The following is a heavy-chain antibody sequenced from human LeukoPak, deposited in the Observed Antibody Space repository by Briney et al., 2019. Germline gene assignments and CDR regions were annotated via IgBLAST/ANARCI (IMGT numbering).Heavy chain of an antibody. CDR3: AREIDYGDYGFDP. CDR1: GFTFDDYA. D-gene: IGHD4-17*01. Sequence: PGGSLRLSCAASGFTFDDYAMHWVRQAPGKGLEWVSGISWNSGSIGYADSVEGRFTISRDNAENSLYLQMNSLRAEDMALYYCAREIDYGDYGFDPWGQGTLVTVSS. CDR2: ISWNSGSI. V-gene: IGHV3-9*03. J-gene: IGHJ5*02.